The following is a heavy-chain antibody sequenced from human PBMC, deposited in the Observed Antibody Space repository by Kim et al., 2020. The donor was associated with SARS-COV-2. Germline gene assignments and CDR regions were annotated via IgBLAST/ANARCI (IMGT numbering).Heavy chain of an antibody. Sequence: GGSLRLSCAASGFTFSNYGLHWVRQAPGKGLEWLSIISYDGSNKYYVDSVKGRFTISRDNSKYTLYLQMSSLRAEDTAVYYCAREGETRTGYYYYMDVWGTGTTVTVS. CDR1: GFTFSNYG. V-gene: IGHV3-30-3*01. CDR3: AREGETRTGYYYYMDV. CDR2: ISYDGSNK. D-gene: IGHD3-16*01. J-gene: IGHJ6*03.